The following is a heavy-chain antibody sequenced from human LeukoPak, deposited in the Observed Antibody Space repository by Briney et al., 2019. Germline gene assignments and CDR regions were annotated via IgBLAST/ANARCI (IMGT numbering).Heavy chain of an antibody. V-gene: IGHV4-39*01. CDR2: IYYGGST. CDR1: GGSISSYY. Sequence: SETLSLTCTVSGGSISSYYWGWIRQPPGKGLEWIGSIYYGGSTYYNPSLKSRVTISVDTSKNQFSLKLSSVTAADTAVYYCARHPGIAALIDYWGQGTLVTVSS. D-gene: IGHD6-13*01. J-gene: IGHJ4*02. CDR3: ARHPGIAALIDY.